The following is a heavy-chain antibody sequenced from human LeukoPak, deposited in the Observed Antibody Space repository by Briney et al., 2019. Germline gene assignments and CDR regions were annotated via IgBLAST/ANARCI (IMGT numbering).Heavy chain of an antibody. Sequence: SETLSLTCTVSGGSISRYYWNWLRQPPGKGLEWVGYISYNGGTKYNPSLQSRVTISIDTSKNQFSLNLRSVTAADTAVYFCARRLMMSGTGVPDTWLEPSGQGILVTVS. CDR2: ISYNGGT. J-gene: IGHJ5*02. V-gene: IGHV4-59*08. CDR3: ARRLMMSGTGVPDTWLEP. CDR1: GGSISRYY. D-gene: IGHD1-26*01.